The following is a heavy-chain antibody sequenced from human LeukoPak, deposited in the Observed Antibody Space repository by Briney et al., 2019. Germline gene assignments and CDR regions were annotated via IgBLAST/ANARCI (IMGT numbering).Heavy chain of an antibody. V-gene: IGHV3-69-1*01. D-gene: IGHD3-10*01. CDR1: GFTFSAYD. Sequence: GGSLRLSCAGSGFTFSAYDLSWVRQAQGQGLEWVAAISRSGSTPYYTASVKGRFTVSRDNAKNSLYLQMDSLRAEDTAVYYCARYHLGSYFRDPFDHWGQGTLVTVSS. J-gene: IGHJ4*02. CDR3: ARYHLGSYFRDPFDH. CDR2: ISRSGSTP.